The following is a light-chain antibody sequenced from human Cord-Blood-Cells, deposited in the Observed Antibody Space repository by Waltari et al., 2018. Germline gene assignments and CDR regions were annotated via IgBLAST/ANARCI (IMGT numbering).Light chain of an antibody. Sequence: QSALTQPASVSGSPGQSITISCTGTSSDVGSYNLVSWYQQHPGKAPKRMIYEGSKRPSGFSHRFSGSKSGNTASLTISGLQAEDEADYYCCSYAGSSTFVVFGGGTKLTVL. CDR1: SSDVGSYNL. CDR3: CSYAGSSTFVV. J-gene: IGLJ2*01. CDR2: EGS. V-gene: IGLV2-23*03.